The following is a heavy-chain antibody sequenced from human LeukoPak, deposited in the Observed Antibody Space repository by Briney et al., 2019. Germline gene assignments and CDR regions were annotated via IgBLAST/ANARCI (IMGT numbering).Heavy chain of an antibody. CDR3: AKVAMGYYGSGSLDY. Sequence: EGSLRLSCATSGFTFSSYAMSWVRQAPGKGLEWVSAISGSGGSTYYADSVKGRFTISRDNSKNTLYLQMNSLRAEDTAVYYCAKVAMGYYGSGSLDYWGQGTLVTVSS. J-gene: IGHJ4*02. D-gene: IGHD3-10*01. V-gene: IGHV3-23*01. CDR2: ISGSGGST. CDR1: GFTFSSYA.